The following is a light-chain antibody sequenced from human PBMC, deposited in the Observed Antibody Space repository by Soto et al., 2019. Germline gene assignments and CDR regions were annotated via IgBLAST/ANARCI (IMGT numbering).Light chain of an antibody. CDR3: QQTNSFPIT. J-gene: IGKJ5*01. CDR2: GAT. V-gene: IGKV1D-12*01. Sequence: DVQVTQSPSFVSASVGDRVTITCRASQGIGTWLAWYQQKPGKAPSLLIYGATDFQSVVPSRFSGSGLGTHFSLTIFSLQPEDFATYYCQQTNSFPITFGQGTRLEI. CDR1: QGIGTW.